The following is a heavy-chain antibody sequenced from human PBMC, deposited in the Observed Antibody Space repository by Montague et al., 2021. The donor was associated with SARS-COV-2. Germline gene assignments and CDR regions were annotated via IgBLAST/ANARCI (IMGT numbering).Heavy chain of an antibody. V-gene: IGHV4-39*01. CDR1: GGSISSSTYY. CDR2: IYYSGAI. D-gene: IGHD1-14*01. J-gene: IGHJ4*02. CDR3: ARVGRKQNYYFDC. Sequence: SETLSLTCTVSGGSISSSTYYWGWIRQPPGKGLEWIGNIYYSGAISYTPSLSSRVTISVDTSKNQFSLKLRSVTAADTAVYFCARVGRKQNYYFDCWGQGALVTVSS.